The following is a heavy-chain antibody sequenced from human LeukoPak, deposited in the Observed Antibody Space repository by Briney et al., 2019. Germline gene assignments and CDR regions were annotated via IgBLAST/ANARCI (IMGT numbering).Heavy chain of an antibody. CDR2: IYYSGST. V-gene: IGHV4-31*03. CDR3: ARGVGTRWFDP. Sequence: PSETLSLTCTVSGGSISSGGYYWSWIRQHPGKSLEWIGYIYYSGSTYYNPSLKSRVTISVDTSKNQFSLKLSSVTAADTAVYYCARGVGTRWFDPWGQGTLVTVSS. D-gene: IGHD2-15*01. CDR1: GGSISSGGYY. J-gene: IGHJ5*02.